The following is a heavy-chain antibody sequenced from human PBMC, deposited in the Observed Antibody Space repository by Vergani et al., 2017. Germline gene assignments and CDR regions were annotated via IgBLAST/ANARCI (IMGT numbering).Heavy chain of an antibody. Sequence: QLQLQESGPGLVKPSETLSLTCTVSGGSISSSSYYWGWIRQPPGKGLEWIGSIYYSGSTYYNPSLKSRVTISVDTSKNQVSLKLSSVTAADTAVYYCARTLPRYSSGQNGAGWFDPWGQGTLVTVSS. CDR2: IYYSGST. CDR3: ARTLPRYSSGQNGAGWFDP. D-gene: IGHD5-18*01. CDR1: GGSISSSSYY. V-gene: IGHV4-39*01. J-gene: IGHJ5*02.